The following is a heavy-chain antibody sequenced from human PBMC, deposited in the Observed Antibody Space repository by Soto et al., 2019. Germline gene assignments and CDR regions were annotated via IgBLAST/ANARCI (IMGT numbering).Heavy chain of an antibody. CDR3: ARGPKYRYSGSYSQFGY. CDR1: GYTFTSYG. CDR2: ISAYNGNT. J-gene: IGHJ4*02. Sequence: QVQLVQSGAEVKKPGASVKVSCKASGYTFTSYGISWVRQAPGQGLEWMGWISAYNGNTNYAQKLQGRVTMTTDTSTSTAYMELRSLRSDDTTVYYCARGPKYRYSGSYSQFGYWGQGTLVTVSS. D-gene: IGHD1-26*01. V-gene: IGHV1-18*01.